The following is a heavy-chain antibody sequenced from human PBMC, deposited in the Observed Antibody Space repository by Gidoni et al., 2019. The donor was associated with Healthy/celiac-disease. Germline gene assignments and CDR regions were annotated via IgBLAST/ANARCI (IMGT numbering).Heavy chain of an antibody. J-gene: IGHJ4*02. V-gene: IGHV4-34*01. Sequence: QGQLQQWGAGLLKPSETLYLSCAVYGGSFSGYYWSWIRQPPGKGLEWIGEINHSGSTNYNPSLKSRVTLSVDTAKNQFSLKLSSVTAADTAVYYCARGEPISTSKPPRLGYYFDYWGQGTLVTVSS. CDR2: INHSGST. CDR1: GGSFSGYY. D-gene: IGHD2-2*01. CDR3: ARGEPISTSKPPRLGYYFDY.